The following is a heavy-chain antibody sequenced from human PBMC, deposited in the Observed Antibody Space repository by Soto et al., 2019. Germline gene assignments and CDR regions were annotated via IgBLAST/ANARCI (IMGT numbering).Heavy chain of an antibody. CDR1: GFTFRSNA. J-gene: IGHJ4*02. CDR3: VKDFRCAD. D-gene: IGHD2-8*01. CDR2: ISGDGADT. V-gene: IGHV3-23*01. Sequence: GGSLRLSCLASGFTFRSNAMSWVRQAPGKGLEWVSAISGDGADTYYADSVRGRFTISRDNSKNTLSLQMNSLRDEDTALYYCVKDFRCADWGQGTRVTVSS.